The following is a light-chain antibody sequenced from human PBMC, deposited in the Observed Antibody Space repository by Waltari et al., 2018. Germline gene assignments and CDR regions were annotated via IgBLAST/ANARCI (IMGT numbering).Light chain of an antibody. CDR1: SSDVGGYNY. CDR3: SSYTSNNTRV. Sequence: QSALTQPASVSGSPGQSITISCLGTSSDVGGYNYVSWYQQFPGKAPKLMIYDVSKRPSGVSNRFSGSKSGNTASLTISGLQAEDEADYYCSSYTSNNTRVFGGGTKLTVL. V-gene: IGLV2-14*01. J-gene: IGLJ3*02. CDR2: DVS.